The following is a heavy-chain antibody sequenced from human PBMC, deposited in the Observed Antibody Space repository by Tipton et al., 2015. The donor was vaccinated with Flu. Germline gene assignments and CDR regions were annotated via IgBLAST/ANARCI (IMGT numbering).Heavy chain of an antibody. CDR1: GYTFNNYA. V-gene: IGHV1-18*01. CDR2: ISVYSGKA. D-gene: IGHD2-2*01. Sequence: QSGAEVREPEASVKVSCKASGYTFNNYAFSWVRQAPGQGLEWMGRISVYSGKADYVQKFQGRVTMTTDTSTSTAYMELSSLTSDDTAVYYCVRDHSSSSGYLDWWGQGTLVIVSS. J-gene: IGHJ4*02. CDR3: VRDHSSSSGYLDW.